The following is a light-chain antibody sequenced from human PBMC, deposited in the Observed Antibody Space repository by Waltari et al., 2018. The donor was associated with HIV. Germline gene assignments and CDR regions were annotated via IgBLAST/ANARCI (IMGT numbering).Light chain of an antibody. Sequence: EIVLTQSPGTLSLSPGERAPLSCRSSQSVTSSFLSLYQQKPGQAPRLLIYGASSRATGIPDRFSGGGSGTDFTLTISRLEPEDFAVYYCQQYGSSPLTFGGGTKVDIK. CDR1: QSVTSSF. J-gene: IGKJ4*01. V-gene: IGKV3-20*01. CDR3: QQYGSSPLT. CDR2: GAS.